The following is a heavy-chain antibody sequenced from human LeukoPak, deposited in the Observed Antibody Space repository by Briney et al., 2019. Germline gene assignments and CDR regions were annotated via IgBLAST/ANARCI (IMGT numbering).Heavy chain of an antibody. CDR3: VRSEMGGYTFDY. CDR2: INYSRST. CDR1: GGSISDYD. J-gene: IGHJ4*02. V-gene: IGHV4-59*01. D-gene: IGHD5-24*01. Sequence: SGTLSLTCTVSGGSISDYDWTWIRQPPGKGLEWIGYINYSRSTNYHPTLKTRVTISVDRSKNPFSPNLSSVTAADTAVYYCVRSEMGGYTFDYWGQGTLVTVSS.